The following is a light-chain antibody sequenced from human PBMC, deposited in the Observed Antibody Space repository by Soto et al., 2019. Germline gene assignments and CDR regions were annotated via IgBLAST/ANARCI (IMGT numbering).Light chain of an antibody. CDR2: AAS. V-gene: IGKV1-39*01. CDR3: QQSYTTPQT. Sequence: DIQMTPSPCSLSGSVGGRGTITCRASQTVITDLNWYQQRPGRAPKLLIYAASTLQTGVPPRFSGSGSATHFTLTISSLQPEDSATYYCQQSYTTPQTFGQGTKVDIK. J-gene: IGKJ1*01. CDR1: QTVITD.